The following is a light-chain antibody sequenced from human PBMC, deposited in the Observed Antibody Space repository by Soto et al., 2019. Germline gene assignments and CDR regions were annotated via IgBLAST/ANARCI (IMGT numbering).Light chain of an antibody. CDR2: DVS. J-gene: IGLJ1*01. Sequence: QSALTQPASVSGSPGQSITISCTGTSSDVGGYNFVSWYQQHPGKAPKLLIYDVSNRPSGVSDRFSGSKSGNTASLTISGLQPEHEADFYWCSYTSRSTFVFGNGTKRTVL. CDR1: SSDVGGYNF. CDR3: CSYTSRSTFV. V-gene: IGLV2-14*01.